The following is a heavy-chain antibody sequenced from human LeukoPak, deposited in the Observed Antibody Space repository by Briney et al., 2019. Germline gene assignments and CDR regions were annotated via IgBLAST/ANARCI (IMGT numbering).Heavy chain of an antibody. CDR2: ISTYNGDT. D-gene: IGHD3-9*01. Sequence: GASVKVSCKASGYPFTTYGINWVRQAPGRGLEWMGWISTYNGDTNYAQKFQGRVTMTTDTSTSTAYIELRSLTSDDTAAYYCAREWWGYDVLTGDNRFDPWGQGTLVTASS. J-gene: IGHJ5*02. CDR3: AREWWGYDVLTGDNRFDP. V-gene: IGHV1-18*01. CDR1: GYPFTTYG.